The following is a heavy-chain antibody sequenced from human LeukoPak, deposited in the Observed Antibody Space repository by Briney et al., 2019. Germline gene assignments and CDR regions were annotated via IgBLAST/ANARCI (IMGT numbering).Heavy chain of an antibody. CDR2: ISGSGGST. Sequence: PGGSLRLSCAASGFTFSSDAMSWGRQAPGQGLEWVSAISGSGGSTYYADSVKGRFTIPRDNSKNTLYLQMNSLRADDTAVYYCAKEHYDFWSGSDYWGQGTLVTVSS. CDR1: GFTFSSDA. V-gene: IGHV3-23*01. J-gene: IGHJ4*02. D-gene: IGHD3-3*01. CDR3: AKEHYDFWSGSDY.